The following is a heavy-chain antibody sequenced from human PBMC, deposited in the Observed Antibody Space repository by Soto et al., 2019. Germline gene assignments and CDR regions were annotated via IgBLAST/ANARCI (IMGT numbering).Heavy chain of an antibody. V-gene: IGHV4-59*01. CDR1: GGSIRNYY. CDR2: IYYSGTT. J-gene: IGHJ5*02. CDR3: ARDGYSSSWLNWFDP. Sequence: SETLSLTCAVSGGSIRNYYWSWIRQAPGKGLEWIGYIYYSGTTNYNPSLKSRVTISVDTSKNQFSLKLRSVTAADTAVYYCARDGYSSSWLNWFDPWGQGTLVTVSS. D-gene: IGHD6-13*01.